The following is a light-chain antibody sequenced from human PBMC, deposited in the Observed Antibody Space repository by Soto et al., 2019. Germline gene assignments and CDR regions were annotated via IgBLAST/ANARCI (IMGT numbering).Light chain of an antibody. CDR3: QQYHTYPPLT. J-gene: IGKJ4*01. CDR1: QEISSY. CDR2: AAS. Sequence: AIRMTQSPSSFSASTGDRVTITCRASQEISSYLAWYQQKPGKAPKVLIYAASTLQSGVPSRFSGSGSGTDFTLTISGLQSEDFATYYCQQYHTYPPLTFGGGTKVEIK. V-gene: IGKV1-8*01.